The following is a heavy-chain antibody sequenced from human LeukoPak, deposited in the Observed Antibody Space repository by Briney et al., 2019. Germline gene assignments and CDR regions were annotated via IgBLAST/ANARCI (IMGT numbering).Heavy chain of an antibody. J-gene: IGHJ3*02. CDR3: ARVHDSSGSDAFDI. Sequence: GASVKVSCKASGYTFTSYGISWVRQAPGQGLEWMGWISAYNGNTNYAQKLQGRVTMTTDTSTSTAYMELRSLRSDDTAVYYCARVHDSSGSDAFDIWGQGTMVTVSS. D-gene: IGHD3-22*01. CDR1: GYTFTSYG. V-gene: IGHV1-18*01. CDR2: ISAYNGNT.